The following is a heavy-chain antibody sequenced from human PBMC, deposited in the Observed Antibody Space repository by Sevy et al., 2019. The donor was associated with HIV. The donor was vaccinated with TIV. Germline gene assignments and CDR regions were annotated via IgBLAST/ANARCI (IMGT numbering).Heavy chain of an antibody. Sequence: GGSLRLSCAASGFTISKYSMNWVRQAPGKGLEWVSYISSSSTTLYYADSVKGRFTISRDNAKNSLYLQMNSLSDDDTAVYYCARSGGLRYWGQGTLVTVSS. CDR3: ARSGGLRY. V-gene: IGHV3-48*02. D-gene: IGHD3-16*02. CDR2: ISSSSTTL. CDR1: GFTISKYS. J-gene: IGHJ4*02.